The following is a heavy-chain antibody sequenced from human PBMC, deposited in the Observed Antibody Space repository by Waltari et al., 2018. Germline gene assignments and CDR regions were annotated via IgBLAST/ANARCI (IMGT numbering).Heavy chain of an antibody. CDR1: ADSITRNSFY. D-gene: IGHD7-27*01. Sequence: QVQLQESGPGLVQPSQTLSLTCTVSADSITRNSFYWHWVRQPAGKGLEWIGRFYSSEYINYNPSLKSRVTISRDTSKKQFFLKLTSVTAADTAFYYCAREVTKVELGRRLPHFFDSWGQGTLVTVSS. J-gene: IGHJ4*02. V-gene: IGHV4-61*02. CDR2: FYSSEYI. CDR3: AREVTKVELGRRLPHFFDS.